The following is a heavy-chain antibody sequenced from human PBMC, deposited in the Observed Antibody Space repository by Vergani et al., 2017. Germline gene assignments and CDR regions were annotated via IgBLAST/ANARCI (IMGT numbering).Heavy chain of an antibody. Sequence: EVQLLESGGSLKQPGGSVRLSCAASGFTFSTYAMHWVRQAPGKGLEWVSALTGGGGSTYYADSFKGRFIISRDNSRDTLYLQMNSLRREDTATYYCVKDAVSYEIFFDSWGQGSLVTVSS. CDR3: VKDAVSYEIFFDS. CDR1: GFTFSTYA. CDR2: LTGGGGST. J-gene: IGHJ4*02. D-gene: IGHD1-26*01. V-gene: IGHV3-23*01.